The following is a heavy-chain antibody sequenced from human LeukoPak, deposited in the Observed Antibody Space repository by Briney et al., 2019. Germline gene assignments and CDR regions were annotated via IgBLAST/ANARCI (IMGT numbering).Heavy chain of an antibody. Sequence: ASVKVSCKASGYTFTGYYMHWVRQAPGQGLEWMGWINPNSGGTNYAQKFQGRVTMTRDTSISTAYMELSRLRSDDTAVYYCARDKIVVVPAASWFDPWGQGTLVTVSP. D-gene: IGHD2-2*01. CDR3: ARDKIVVVPAASWFDP. CDR1: GYTFTGYY. J-gene: IGHJ5*02. V-gene: IGHV1-2*02. CDR2: INPNSGGT.